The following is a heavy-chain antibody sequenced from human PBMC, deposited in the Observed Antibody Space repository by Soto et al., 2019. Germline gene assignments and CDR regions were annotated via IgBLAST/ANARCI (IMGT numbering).Heavy chain of an antibody. CDR3: AMLGGWSGGSNDMDV. Sequence: EVQLVESGGGLVQPGGSLRLSWAASGLIFSDYHMDWIRLALGKGLAWVGRIRRKANSYTTEYAASVKVRFTISRDDSKNSLSLPMNGLKTEDTAVYYCAMLGGWSGGSNDMDVWAQGTTVTVSS. D-gene: IGHD6-19*01. CDR2: IRRKANSYTT. CDR1: GLIFSDYH. J-gene: IGHJ6*02. V-gene: IGHV3-72*01.